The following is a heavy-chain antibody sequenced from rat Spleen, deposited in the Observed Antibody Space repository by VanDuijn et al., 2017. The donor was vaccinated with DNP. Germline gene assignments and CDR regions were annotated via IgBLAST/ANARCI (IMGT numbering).Heavy chain of an antibody. CDR1: GFTFSNNA. J-gene: IGHJ2*01. Sequence: EVQLVESGGGLVQAGRSLKLSCAASGFTFSNNAMAWVRQAPKKGLEWIASITSGGGTTSYPDSVKGRFTVSRNNAESTLHLQMDSLRSEDTATYYCAARAPGDYFYGGYFDYWGQGVMVTVSS. CDR2: ITSGGGTT. V-gene: IGHV5S23*01. D-gene: IGHD1-6*01. CDR3: AARAPGDYFYGGYFDY.